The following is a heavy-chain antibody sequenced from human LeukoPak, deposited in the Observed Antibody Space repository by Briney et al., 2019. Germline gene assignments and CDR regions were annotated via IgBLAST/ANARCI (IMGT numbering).Heavy chain of an antibody. CDR1: GGSISSGDYY. CDR3: ARDSRDSLDY. V-gene: IGHV4-30-4*08. Sequence: SETLSLTCTVSGGSISSGDYYWSWIRQPPGKGLEYIGHIYSSGSTDYNPSLKSRVTISIDRSKNQFSLKLSSVTAADTAVYYCARDSRDSLDYWGQGTLVTVSS. J-gene: IGHJ4*02. D-gene: IGHD2-21*02. CDR2: IYSSGST.